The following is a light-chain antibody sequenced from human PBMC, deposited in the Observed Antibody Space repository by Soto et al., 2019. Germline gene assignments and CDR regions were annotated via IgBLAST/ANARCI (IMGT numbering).Light chain of an antibody. CDR3: MEGTYWPKT. Sequence: DVVLTQSPLSLPVTLGQPASISCRSSQSFVHSDGNTYLHWFQQRPGQSPRRLIYRVSTRDSGVTDRFSGGGSSTDFTLTISRVEAEDVGVYYCMEGTYWPKTFGQGTKLEIK. CDR2: RVS. CDR1: QSFVHSDGNTY. J-gene: IGKJ2*01. V-gene: IGKV2-30*02.